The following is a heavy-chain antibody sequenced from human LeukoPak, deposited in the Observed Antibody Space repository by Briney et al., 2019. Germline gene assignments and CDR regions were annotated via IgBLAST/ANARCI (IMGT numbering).Heavy chain of an antibody. CDR3: ARGGAYYYGSGGYYYYGMDV. CDR2: INYSGST. Sequence: PSETLSLTCTVSGGSISSYYWSWIRQPPGKGLEWIGYINYSGSTNYNPSLKSRVTISVDTSKNQFSLKLSSVTAADTAVYYCARGGAYYYGSGGYYYYGMDVWGKGTTVTVSS. D-gene: IGHD3-10*01. V-gene: IGHV4-59*01. CDR1: GGSISSYY. J-gene: IGHJ6*04.